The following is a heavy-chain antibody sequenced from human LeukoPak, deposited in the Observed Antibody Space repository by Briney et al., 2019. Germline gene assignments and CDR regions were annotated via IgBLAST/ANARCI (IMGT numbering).Heavy chain of an antibody. CDR2: ITISGDNT. CDR3: ARGVWESDRSFDF. Sequence: SGGSLRLSCAASGFTFSSHAMSWVRQAPGKGLEWVSGITISGDNTLYADSVKGRFTISRDNAKNSLYLQMNSLRGEDTAVYYCARGVWESDRSFDFWGQGTLVTVSS. J-gene: IGHJ4*02. V-gene: IGHV3-23*01. D-gene: IGHD1-14*01. CDR1: GFTFSSHA.